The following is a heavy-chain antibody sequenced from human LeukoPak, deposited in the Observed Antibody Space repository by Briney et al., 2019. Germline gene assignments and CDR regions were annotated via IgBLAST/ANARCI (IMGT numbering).Heavy chain of an antibody. CDR3: ISLYGDPSSYGMDV. J-gene: IGHJ6*02. CDR2: IRSNSNSYAT. Sequence: GGSLRLSCAASGFTFSGSAMHWVRQASGKGLEWVGRIRSNSNSYATAYAASAKGRFAISRDDSKNTAYLQMNSLKTEDTAVYYCISLYGDPSSYGMDVWGQGTTVTVSS. D-gene: IGHD2-21*02. V-gene: IGHV3-73*01. CDR1: GFTFSGSA.